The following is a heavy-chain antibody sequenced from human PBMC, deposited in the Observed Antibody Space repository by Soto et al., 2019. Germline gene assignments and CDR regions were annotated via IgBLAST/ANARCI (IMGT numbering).Heavy chain of an antibody. CDR3: ASTGSYDSSGYYYHWFDP. J-gene: IGHJ5*02. V-gene: IGHV1-18*01. D-gene: IGHD3-22*01. CDR2: ISAYNGNT. CDR1: GYTFTSYG. Sequence: GASVKVSCKASGYTFTSYGISRVRQAPGQGLEWMGWISAYNGNTNYAQKLQGRVTTTTDTSTSTAYMELRSLRSDDTAVYYCASTGSYDSSGYYYHWFDPWGQGTLVTVSS.